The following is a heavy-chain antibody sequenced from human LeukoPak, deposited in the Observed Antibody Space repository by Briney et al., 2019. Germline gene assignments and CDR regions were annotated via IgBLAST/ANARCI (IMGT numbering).Heavy chain of an antibody. D-gene: IGHD2-21*02. CDR2: ISYDGSNK. CDR3: ATSDCGGDCYLNAPIDY. V-gene: IGHV3-30*03. J-gene: IGHJ4*02. Sequence: QPGRSLRLSCAASGFTFSSYGMHWVRQAPGKGLEWVAVISYDGSNKYYADSVKGRFTISRDNSKNTLYLQMNSLRAEDTAVYYCATSDCGGDCYLNAPIDYWGQGTLVTVSS. CDR1: GFTFSSYG.